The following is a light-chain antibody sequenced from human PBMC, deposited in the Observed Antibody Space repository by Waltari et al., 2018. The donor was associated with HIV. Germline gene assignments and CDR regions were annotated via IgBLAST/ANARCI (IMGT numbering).Light chain of an antibody. CDR2: AAS. CDR3: QQHNRYAIT. J-gene: IGKJ5*01. CDR1: QVISSY. V-gene: IGKV1-9*01. Sequence: DIQLILSLCFLSAQVGDRFTISCRASQVISSYLAWYQQNPGKAPKLLIYAASTLQSGVPSKFSGSGSGTEFTLTISSLQPEDFATYYCQQHNRYAITFGQGTRLEIK.